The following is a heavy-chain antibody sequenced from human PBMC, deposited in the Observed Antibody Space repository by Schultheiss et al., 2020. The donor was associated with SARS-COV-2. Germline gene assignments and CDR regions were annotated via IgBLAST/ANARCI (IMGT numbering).Heavy chain of an antibody. J-gene: IGHJ4*02. D-gene: IGHD3-9*01. CDR2: IYYNGIT. Sequence: SQTLSLTCAVSGGSLSGSYWSWIRQPPGKGLEWIGYIYYNGITYYNPSLKSRLTISVDTSKNQFSLKLSSVTAADTAVYYCARAPHFDWYYYFDYWGQGTLVTVSS. CDR3: ARAPHFDWYYYFDY. CDR1: GGSLSGSY. V-gene: IGHV4-31*11.